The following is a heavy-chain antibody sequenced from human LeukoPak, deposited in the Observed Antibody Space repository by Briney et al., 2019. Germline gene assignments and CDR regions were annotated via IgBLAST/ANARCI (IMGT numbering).Heavy chain of an antibody. D-gene: IGHD2-15*01. CDR1: GFIYGNYW. V-gene: IGHV3-23*01. J-gene: IGHJ4*02. CDR3: AKQLGYCSDGSCYFPY. CDR2: ISNNGGYT. Sequence: GGSLRLSCRGSGFIYGNYWMTWVRQAPGKGLEWVSAISNNGGYTYYADSVQGRFTISRDNSKSTLCLQMNSLRAEDTAVYYCAKQLGYCSDGSCYFPYWGQGTLVTVSS.